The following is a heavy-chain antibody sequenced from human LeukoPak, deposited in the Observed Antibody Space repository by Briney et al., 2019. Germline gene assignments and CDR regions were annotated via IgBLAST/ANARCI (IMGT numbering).Heavy chain of an antibody. J-gene: IGHJ5*02. Sequence: ASVKVSCKASGYTFTSYGISWVRQAPGQGLEWMGWISAYNGNTNYAQKLQGRVTMTTDTSTSTAYMELSRLRSDDTAVYYCARGGPPKTWIQLWGWFDPWGQGTLVTVSS. CDR2: ISAYNGNT. V-gene: IGHV1-18*01. CDR3: ARGGPPKTWIQLWGWFDP. CDR1: GYTFTSYG. D-gene: IGHD5-18*01.